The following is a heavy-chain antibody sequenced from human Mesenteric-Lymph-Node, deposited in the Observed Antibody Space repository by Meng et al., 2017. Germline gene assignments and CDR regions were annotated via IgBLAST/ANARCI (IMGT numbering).Heavy chain of an antibody. CDR3: ARVDSSGYFLDY. Sequence: QVQLQESGPGLVKPSQTLSLPGTVSGGSISSGGHSWSWIRQHPGKGLEWIAYIYYSGSTYYNPSLKSRVILSVDTSKNQFSLKLSSVTAADTAVYYCARVDSSGYFLDYWGQGTLVTVSS. CDR1: GGSISSGGHS. J-gene: IGHJ4*01. D-gene: IGHD3-22*01. V-gene: IGHV4-31*03. CDR2: IYYSGST.